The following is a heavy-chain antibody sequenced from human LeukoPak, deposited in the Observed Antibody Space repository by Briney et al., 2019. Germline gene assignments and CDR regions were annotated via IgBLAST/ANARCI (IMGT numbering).Heavy chain of an antibody. CDR3: AKDGDLFLTAARKGFDS. Sequence: GRTLSLSRAASRLTPSRDARSVVGQAPGGGLERVSAISGSGGSVYYQVSVRGQFPIYYNHRKNTLYLQMNSLRAEDTAVYHCAKDGDLFLTAARKGFDSWGQGTLVTVSS. D-gene: IGHD6-25*01. CDR2: ISGSGGSV. J-gene: IGHJ4*02. CDR1: RLTPSRDA. V-gene: IGHV3-23*01.